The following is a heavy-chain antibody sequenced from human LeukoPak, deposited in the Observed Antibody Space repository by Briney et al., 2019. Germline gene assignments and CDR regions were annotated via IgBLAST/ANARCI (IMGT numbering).Heavy chain of an antibody. J-gene: IGHJ4*02. V-gene: IGHV1-18*01. CDR2: IGAYNGNT. CDR1: GYTFTSYG. Sequence: ASVKVSCKASGYTFTSYGTSWVRQAPGQGLEWMGWIGAYNGNTNYAQKLQGRVTMTTDTSTSTAYMELRSLRSDDTAVYYCAISYDSSGYYTFDYWGQGTLVTVSS. D-gene: IGHD3-22*01. CDR3: AISYDSSGYYTFDY.